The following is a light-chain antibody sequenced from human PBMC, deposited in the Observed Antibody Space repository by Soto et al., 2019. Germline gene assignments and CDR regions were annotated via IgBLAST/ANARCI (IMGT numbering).Light chain of an antibody. CDR2: AAS. Sequence: DIQMTQSPSSLSASVGDRVTIICRASQSIVSYLNWYQQKPGKAPKLLVYAASSPRTGVPSRFSGSGSGTNFTLTIGSLQPDDFATYYCQQSYTSPFNFGPGTQVDVK. CDR1: QSIVSY. CDR3: QQSYTSPFN. J-gene: IGKJ3*01. V-gene: IGKV1-39*01.